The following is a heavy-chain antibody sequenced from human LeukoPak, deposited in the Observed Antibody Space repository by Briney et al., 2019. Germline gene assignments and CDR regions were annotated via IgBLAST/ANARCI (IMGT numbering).Heavy chain of an antibody. D-gene: IGHD3-9*01. Sequence: QPGGSLRLSCAASGFTFNHFTMHWVRQAPGKGLEWVSLIRWDGASTYYSDSVQGRFTISRDNSRSSLYLHMSGLRTEDTALYYCAKNALYYDVLTGPLDYWGQGTLVTVSS. V-gene: IGHV3-43*01. J-gene: IGHJ4*02. CDR2: IRWDGAST. CDR3: AKNALYYDVLTGPLDY. CDR1: GFTFNHFT.